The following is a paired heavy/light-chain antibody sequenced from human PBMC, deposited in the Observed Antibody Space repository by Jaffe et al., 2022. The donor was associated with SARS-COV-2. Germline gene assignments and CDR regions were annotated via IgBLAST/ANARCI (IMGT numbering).Light chain of an antibody. J-gene: IGKJ3*01. CDR3: MQTLQTPPFT. V-gene: IGKV2-28*01. Sequence: DIVMTRSPLSLPVTPGEPASISCRSSQSLLHSNGHNYLDWYLQKPGQSPQLLIYLGSNRASGVPDRFSGSGSGTDFTLNISRVEAEDVGLYYCMQTLQTPPFTFGPGTKVDIK. CDR1: QSLLHSNGHNY. CDR2: LGS.
Heavy chain of an antibody. V-gene: IGHV3-15*01. J-gene: IGHJ6*03. CDR2: SKSKNDGGTT. D-gene: IGHD5-18*01. CDR3: TTDLDTTMQKYYYYMDV. Sequence: EVQLVESGGGLVKPGGSLRLSCAASGFTFSNGWMSWVRQAPGKGLEWVGRSKSKNDGGTTDYAAPVKGRFTISRDDSKNTLYLQMNSLKTEDTGVYYCTTDLDTTMQKYYYYMDVWGKGTTVTVSS. CDR1: GFTFSNGW.